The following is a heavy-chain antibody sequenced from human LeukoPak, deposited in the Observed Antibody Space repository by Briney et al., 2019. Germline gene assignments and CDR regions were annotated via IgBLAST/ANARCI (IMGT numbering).Heavy chain of an antibody. CDR1: GDSISGSSYY. Sequence: SETLSLTCTVSGDSISGSSYYWTWVRQPPGKGLEWVASISYSGRTYYKPSLKSRVTISVDTSKNQFSLKLSSVTAADTAVYYCARIFVSSSSEDYWGQGTLVTVSS. J-gene: IGHJ4*02. D-gene: IGHD6-6*01. CDR3: ARIFVSSSSEDY. CDR2: ISYSGRT. V-gene: IGHV4-39*07.